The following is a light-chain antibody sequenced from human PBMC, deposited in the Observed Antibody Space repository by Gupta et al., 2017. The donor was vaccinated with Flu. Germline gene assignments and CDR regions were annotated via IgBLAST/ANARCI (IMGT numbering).Light chain of an antibody. J-gene: IGKJ1*01. Sequence: SVGDRVTITCRASQGISSWLAWYQQKPGKAPKLLIYKASNLESGVPSRFSGSGSGTEFTLTISSLQPDDFATYYCQQYNSYSWTFGQGTKVEIK. CDR2: KAS. V-gene: IGKV1-5*03. CDR3: QQYNSYSWT. CDR1: QGISSW.